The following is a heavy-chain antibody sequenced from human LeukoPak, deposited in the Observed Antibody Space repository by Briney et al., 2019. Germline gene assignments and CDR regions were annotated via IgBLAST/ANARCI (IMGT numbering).Heavy chain of an antibody. J-gene: IGHJ4*02. V-gene: IGHV4-34*01. CDR2: IYHSGST. CDR3: ARVDYYDSSGYYYFDY. CDR1: GGSFSGYY. D-gene: IGHD3-22*01. Sequence: SETLSLTCAVYGGSFSGYYWSWIRQPPGKGLEWIGSIYHSGSTYYNPSLKSRVTISVDTSKNQFSLKLSSVTAADTAVYYCARVDYYDSSGYYYFDYWGQGTLVTVSS.